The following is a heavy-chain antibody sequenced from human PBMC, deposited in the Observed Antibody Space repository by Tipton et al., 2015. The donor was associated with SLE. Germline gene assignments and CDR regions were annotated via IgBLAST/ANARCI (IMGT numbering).Heavy chain of an antibody. CDR2: IYTSGST. D-gene: IGHD3-3*01. V-gene: IGHV4-61*02. CDR3: ARLVPIFGVVTPYYYYYYMDV. CDR1: GGSISSGSYY. Sequence: TLSLTCTVSGGSISSGSYYWSWIRQPAGKGLEWIGRIYTSGSTNYNPSLKSRVTISVDTSKNQFSLRLSSVTAADTAVYYCARLVPIFGVVTPYYYYYYMDVWGRWSTVTVSS. J-gene: IGHJ6*03.